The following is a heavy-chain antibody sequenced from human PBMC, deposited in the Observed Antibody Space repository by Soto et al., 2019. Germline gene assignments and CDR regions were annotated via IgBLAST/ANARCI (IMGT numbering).Heavy chain of an antibody. Sequence: SETLSLTCTVSGGSISTYYWSWIRQPPGKGLEWIGYIYYDGSTSYNPSLRSRVTISVDTSKNQFSLILSSVTFADTAVYYCARDQLSSGLYVWFDPWGQGTLVT. V-gene: IGHV4-59*01. CDR1: GGSISTYY. CDR2: IYYDGST. J-gene: IGHJ5*02. D-gene: IGHD6-25*01. CDR3: ARDQLSSGLYVWFDP.